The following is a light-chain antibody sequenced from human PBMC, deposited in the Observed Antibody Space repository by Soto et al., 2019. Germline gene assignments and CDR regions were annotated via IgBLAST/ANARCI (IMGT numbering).Light chain of an antibody. CDR3: CSYVGATTYV. J-gene: IGLJ1*01. Sequence: QSVLTQPASVSGSPGQSITISCSGTSSNIGGYNVVSWYQQHPGKAPKVIVYEGIKRPSGVSDRFSGSTFGSTASLTISGLQAEDEAEYYCCSYVGATTYVFGRGTKVTV. CDR1: SSNIGGYNV. V-gene: IGLV2-23*01. CDR2: EGI.